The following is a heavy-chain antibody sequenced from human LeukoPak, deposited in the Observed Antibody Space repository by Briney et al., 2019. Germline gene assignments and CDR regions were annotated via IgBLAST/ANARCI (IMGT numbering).Heavy chain of an antibody. J-gene: IGHJ4*02. CDR1: GFTFSTSW. CDR3: TRVRSSSWYDY. CDR2: ISGDGTTT. D-gene: IGHD6-13*01. Sequence: GGSLRLSCATSGFTFSTSWMHWVRQAPGKGLVWVSRISGDGTTTTYADSVKGRFTISRDNAKNTLFLQMNSLRVDDTAVYYCTRVRSSSWYDYWGQGGLVTVSS. V-gene: IGHV3-74*01.